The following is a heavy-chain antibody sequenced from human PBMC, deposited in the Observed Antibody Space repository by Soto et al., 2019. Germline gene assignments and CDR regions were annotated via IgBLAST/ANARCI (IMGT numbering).Heavy chain of an antibody. J-gene: IGHJ4*02. CDR2: INPNSGGT. V-gene: IGHV1-2*02. CDR3: ARVYFDTSGYYNVPSAPFYLDH. D-gene: IGHD3-22*01. CDR1: GYTFTGYF. Sequence: ASVKVSCKASGYTFTGYFIHWVRQAPGQGLEWMGWINPNSGGTNYAQKFQGRVTMTGDTSITTVYMELSRLRSDDTAVFFCARVYFDTSGYYNVPSAPFYLDHWGQGTLVRVSS.